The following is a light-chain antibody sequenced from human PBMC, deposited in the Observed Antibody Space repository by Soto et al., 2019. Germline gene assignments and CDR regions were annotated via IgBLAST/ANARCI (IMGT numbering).Light chain of an antibody. CDR2: EVS. J-gene: IGLJ1*01. Sequence: QSVLTQPASVSGSPGQSITISCTGTSSDIGAYNSVSWYQQYPGRAPKLIIHEVSNRPSGVSNRFSGSKSGNTASLTISGLQAEDEADYYCDSYTSSRAYVFGIGTKLTVL. CDR1: SSDIGAYNS. CDR3: DSYTSSRAYV. V-gene: IGLV2-14*01.